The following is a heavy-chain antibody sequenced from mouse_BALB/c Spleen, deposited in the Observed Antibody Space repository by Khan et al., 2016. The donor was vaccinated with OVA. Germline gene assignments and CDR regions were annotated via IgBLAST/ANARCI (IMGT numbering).Heavy chain of an antibody. Sequence: EVELVESGGDLVKTGGSLKLSCAASGFTFSTYGMSWVRQTPDKRLEWVATISSGGHYTYYIDSVKGRFTISRDNAKNILYLQMTSLRSEDTAMYYGARLAYYYNSEGFAYWGQGTLVTVSA. CDR3: ARLAYYYNSEGFAY. D-gene: IGHD1-1*02. CDR2: ISSGGHYT. V-gene: IGHV5-6*01. CDR1: GFTFSTYG. J-gene: IGHJ3*01.